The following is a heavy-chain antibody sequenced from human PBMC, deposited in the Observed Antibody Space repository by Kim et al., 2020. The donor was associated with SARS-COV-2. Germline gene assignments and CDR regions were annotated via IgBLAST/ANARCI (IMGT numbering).Heavy chain of an antibody. CDR3: ARGRTTSGGAFEY. V-gene: IGHV3-23*01. J-gene: IGHJ4*02. CDR1: GFTFSAYA. D-gene: IGHD3-10*01. Sequence: GGSLRLSCAASGFTFSAYAISWVRQAPGKGLEWVSTITGSGGSTYYADSVQGRFTISRDNSRNTLYLQMNSLRAEDTAVFYCARGRTTSGGAFEYWGQGTLVTVSS. CDR2: ITGSGGST.